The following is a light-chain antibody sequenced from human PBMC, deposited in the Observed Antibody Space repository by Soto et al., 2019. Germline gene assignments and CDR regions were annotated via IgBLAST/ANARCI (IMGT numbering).Light chain of an antibody. J-gene: IGLJ1*01. CDR1: SSDVGDFIY. CDR2: DVS. V-gene: IGLV2-14*03. Sequence: QSALTQPASVSGSPGQSITISCTGTSSDVGDFIYVSWYQQHPGKTPKLMIYDVSNRPSGVSNRFSGSKSGNTASLTISGLQAEDEADYYCSSYTGRSTYVFGSGTKLTVL. CDR3: SSYTGRSTYV.